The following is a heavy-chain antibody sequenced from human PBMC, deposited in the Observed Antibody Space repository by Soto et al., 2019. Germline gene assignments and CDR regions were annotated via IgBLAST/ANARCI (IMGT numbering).Heavy chain of an antibody. Sequence: ASVKVSCKASGYPFTSYYMHWVRQAPGQGLEWMGIINPSGGSTSYAQKFQGRVTMTRDTSTSTVYMELSSLRSEDTAVYYCASSYCGGDCYLVLGYYYGMDVWGQGTTVTVSS. J-gene: IGHJ6*02. CDR2: INPSGGST. V-gene: IGHV1-46*01. CDR3: ASSYCGGDCYLVLGYYYGMDV. D-gene: IGHD2-21*02. CDR1: GYPFTSYY.